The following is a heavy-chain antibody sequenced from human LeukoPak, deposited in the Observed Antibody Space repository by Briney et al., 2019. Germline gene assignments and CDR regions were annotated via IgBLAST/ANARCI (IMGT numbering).Heavy chain of an antibody. D-gene: IGHD6-13*01. Sequence: PGGSLRLSCAASGFTFSSYGMHWVRQAPGKGLEWVAVISYDGSNKYYADSVKGRFTISRDNSKNTLYLQMNSLRAEDTAVYYCAKGHGGIAIWGQGTMVTVSS. CDR3: AKGHGGIAI. CDR1: GFTFSSYG. V-gene: IGHV3-30*18. CDR2: ISYDGSNK. J-gene: IGHJ3*02.